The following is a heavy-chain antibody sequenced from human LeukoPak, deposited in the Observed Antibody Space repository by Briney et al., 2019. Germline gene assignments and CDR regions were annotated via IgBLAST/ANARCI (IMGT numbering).Heavy chain of an antibody. V-gene: IGHV3-33*01. CDR1: GFTFSSYG. D-gene: IGHD3-16*01. CDR2: ILNDESQE. CDR3: ARDDALGDNALDI. Sequence: GGSLRLSCAASGFTFSSYGMHWVRQAPGKGLEWVAVILNDESQEKYADSVKGRFTISRDNSKNTLFLQMNSLRAEDTAVYYCARDDALGDNALDIWGQGTMVTVSS. J-gene: IGHJ3*02.